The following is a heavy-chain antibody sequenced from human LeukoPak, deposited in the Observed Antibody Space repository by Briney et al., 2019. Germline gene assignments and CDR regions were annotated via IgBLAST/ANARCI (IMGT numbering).Heavy chain of an antibody. J-gene: IGHJ4*02. CDR2: ISGSGGST. V-gene: IGHV3-23*01. CDR1: GFTFSDYY. CDR3: AKDHGGSGWDY. D-gene: IGHD6-19*01. Sequence: GGSLRLSCAASGFTFSDYYMHWIRQAPGKGLEWVSAISGSGGSTYYADSVKGRFTISRDNSKNTLYLQMNSLRAEDTAVYYCAKDHGGSGWDYWGQGTLVTVSS.